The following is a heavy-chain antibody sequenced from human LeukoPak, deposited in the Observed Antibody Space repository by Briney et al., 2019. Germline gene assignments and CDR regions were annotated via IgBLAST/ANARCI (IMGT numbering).Heavy chain of an antibody. J-gene: IGHJ4*02. V-gene: IGHV3-11*01. CDR2: ISGSGDSK. D-gene: IGHD4-11*01. Sequence: PGGSLRLSCAASGFTFSDYYMTWIRQAPGKGLEWLSYISGSGDSKFYADPVKGRFTISRDNAKNSLYLQMNSLRAEDTAVYYCARRTYSNYFFDYWGQGTLVTVSS. CDR3: ARRTYSNYFFDY. CDR1: GFTFSDYY.